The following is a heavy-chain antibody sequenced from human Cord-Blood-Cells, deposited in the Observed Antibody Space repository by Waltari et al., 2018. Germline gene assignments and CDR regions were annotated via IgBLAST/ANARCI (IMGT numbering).Heavy chain of an antibody. CDR1: GFSLSTSGMC. Sequence: QVTLRESGPALVKPTQTLTLTCTFSGFSLSTSGMCVSWIRQPPGKALEWLALIDWDDDKYYSTSLKTSLTISKDTSKNQVVLTMTNMDPVDTATYYCARSYSSSSSNWFDPWGQGTLVTVSS. CDR2: IDWDDDK. D-gene: IGHD6-6*01. CDR3: ARSYSSSSSNWFDP. J-gene: IGHJ5*02. V-gene: IGHV2-70*01.